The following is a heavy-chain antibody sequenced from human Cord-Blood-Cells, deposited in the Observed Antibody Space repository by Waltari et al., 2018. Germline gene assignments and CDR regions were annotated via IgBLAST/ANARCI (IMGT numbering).Heavy chain of an antibody. CDR2: ISSSGRTI. CDR1: GFTFSDYY. Sequence: QVQLVESGGGLVKPGGSLRLSCAASGFTFSDYYLSWIRQAPGKGLEWVSYISSSGRTIDYADSVKVRFTISKDNAKNSLYLQMNSLRAEDTAVYYCASGGDLRDAFDIWGQGTMVTVSS. V-gene: IGHV3-11*01. J-gene: IGHJ3*02. CDR3: ASGGDLRDAFDI. D-gene: IGHD3-16*01.